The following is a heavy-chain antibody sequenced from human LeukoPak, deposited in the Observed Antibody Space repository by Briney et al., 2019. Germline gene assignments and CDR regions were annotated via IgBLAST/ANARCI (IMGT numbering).Heavy chain of an antibody. CDR2: ISSSSSTI. J-gene: IGHJ4*02. V-gene: IGHV3-48*01. D-gene: IGHD3-10*01. CDR3: AKVGRFGELFYYFDY. Sequence: GGSLRLSCAASGFTFSSYSMNWVRQAPGKGLEWVSYISSSSSTIYYADSVKGRFTISRDNAKNSLYLQMNSLRAEDTAVFYCAKVGRFGELFYYFDYWGQGTLVTVSS. CDR1: GFTFSSYS.